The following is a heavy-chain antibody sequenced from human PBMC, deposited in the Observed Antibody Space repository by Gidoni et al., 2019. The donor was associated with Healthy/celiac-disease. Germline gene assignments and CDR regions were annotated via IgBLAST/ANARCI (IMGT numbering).Heavy chain of an antibody. CDR3: ARRGGGDFWSGYLNWFDP. CDR1: GGSLSSSSYY. D-gene: IGHD3-3*01. J-gene: IGHJ5*02. Sequence: QLQLQESGPGLVKPSETLSLTCTVSGGSLSSSSYYWGWIRQPPGKGLEWIGSIYYSGSTYYNPSLKSRVTISVDTSKNQFSLKLSSVTAADTAVYYCARRGGGDFWSGYLNWFDPWGQGTLVTVSS. CDR2: IYYSGST. V-gene: IGHV4-39*01.